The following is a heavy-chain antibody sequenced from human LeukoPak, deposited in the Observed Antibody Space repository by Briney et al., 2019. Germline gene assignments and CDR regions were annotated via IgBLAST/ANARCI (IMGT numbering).Heavy chain of an antibody. V-gene: IGHV4-59*08. CDR3: ASVDTAMVTIDY. D-gene: IGHD5-18*01. CDR1: GGPINRYY. CDR2: IYYSGST. Sequence: SETLSLTCIVSGGPINRYYWNWIRQPPGKGLEWIGYIYYSGSTNYNPSLKSRVTISVDTSKNQFSLKLSSVTAADTAVYYCASVDTAMVTIDYWGQGTLVTVSS. J-gene: IGHJ4*02.